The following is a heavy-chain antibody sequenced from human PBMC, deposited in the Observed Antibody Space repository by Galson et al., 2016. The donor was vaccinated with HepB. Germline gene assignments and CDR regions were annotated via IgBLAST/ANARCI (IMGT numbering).Heavy chain of an antibody. D-gene: IGHD6-19*01. CDR2: IKQDGSEK. CDR1: GFTFRNHW. Sequence: SLRLSCADSGFTFRNHWMSWIRQAPGKGLEWVANIKQDGSEKHYVDSVKGRFTISRDNAKNSLYLQMNSLRAEDTAVYYCARGRSILERGWYWFDPWGQGTLVTVSS. J-gene: IGHJ5*02. CDR3: ARGRSILERGWYWFDP. V-gene: IGHV3-7*04.